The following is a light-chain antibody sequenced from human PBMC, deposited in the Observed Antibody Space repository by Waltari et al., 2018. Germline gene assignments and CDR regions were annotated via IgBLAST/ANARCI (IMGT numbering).Light chain of an antibody. CDR1: QSLSYSPNNKNY. J-gene: IGKJ1*01. V-gene: IGKV4-1*01. CDR3: QQHYGVLWT. CDR2: WAS. Sequence: IVMTQSPDSLAVSLGERATLNCKSSQSLSYSPNNKNYLAWYQQKPGQPPKLLIYWASTRESGVPDRFSGSGSGTDFTLTISTLQAEDVAVYYCQQHYGVLWTFGQGTKVEI.